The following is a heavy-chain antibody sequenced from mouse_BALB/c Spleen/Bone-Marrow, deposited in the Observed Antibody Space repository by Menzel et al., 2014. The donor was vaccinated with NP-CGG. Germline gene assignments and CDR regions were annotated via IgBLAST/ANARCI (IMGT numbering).Heavy chain of an antibody. D-gene: IGHD2-1*01. J-gene: IGHJ3*01. CDR2: ISTYSGNT. CDR3: ARPIYYGNYERFAY. CDR1: GYTFTDYA. Sequence: QVQLKEAGPELVRPGVSMKIYCKDSGYTFTDYAMHWVKQSHAKSLEWIGVISTYSGNTNYNQKFKGKATMTVDKSSSTAYLELARLTTEDSAIYYCARPIYYGNYERFAYWGQWTLVTVSA. V-gene: IGHV1-67*01.